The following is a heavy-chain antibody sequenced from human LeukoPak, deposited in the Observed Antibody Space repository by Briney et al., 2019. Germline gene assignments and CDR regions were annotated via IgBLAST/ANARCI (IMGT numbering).Heavy chain of an antibody. CDR2: IYHTGST. D-gene: IGHD7-27*01. Sequence: SSETLSLTCAVYGGSFSGYYWSWIRQSPGKGLEWIGYIYHTGSTSYSPSLKSRVTISADTSQNQFSLKLGSVTAADTAVYYCASRKLGNDYWGQGTLVTVSS. CDR3: ASRKLGNDY. V-gene: IGHV4-59*01. CDR1: GGSFSGYY. J-gene: IGHJ4*02.